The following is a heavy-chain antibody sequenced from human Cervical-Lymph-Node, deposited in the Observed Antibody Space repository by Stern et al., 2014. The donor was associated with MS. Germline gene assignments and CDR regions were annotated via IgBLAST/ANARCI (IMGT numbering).Heavy chain of an antibody. Sequence: EMQLVESGAEVKKPGESLKISCKTSGYSFSNFWIGWERQKPGKGLEWMGIIYPEDSDTTYNQPFQGHVTISADESISTAYLQWRSLKASDTAMYYCVRRRDSDSYDTFDIWGQGTMLIVSS. J-gene: IGHJ3*02. CDR2: IYPEDSDT. CDR3: VRRRDSDSYDTFDI. V-gene: IGHV5-51*01. D-gene: IGHD3-22*01. CDR1: GYSFSNFW.